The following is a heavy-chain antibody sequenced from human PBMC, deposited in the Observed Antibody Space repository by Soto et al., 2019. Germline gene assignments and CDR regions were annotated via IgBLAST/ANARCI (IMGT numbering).Heavy chain of an antibody. V-gene: IGHV3-74*01. CDR3: ARGGAYIYGPQYD. Sequence: EVQLVESGGGLVQPGGSLRLSCATSGFSFSGYWIHWVRQAPGKGLVWVSHINGGGSSTNYADSVKGRFTISRDYAKNTLYLQMNSLRVEDTAVYYCARGGAYIYGPQYDWGQGTLVTVSS. CDR1: GFSFSGYW. D-gene: IGHD5-18*01. CDR2: INGGGSST. J-gene: IGHJ4*02.